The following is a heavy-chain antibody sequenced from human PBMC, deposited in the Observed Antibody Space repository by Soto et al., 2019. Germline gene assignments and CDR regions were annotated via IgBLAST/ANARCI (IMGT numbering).Heavy chain of an antibody. V-gene: IGHV4-59*01. CDR1: GGSISSYY. Sequence: TLSLTCTVSGGSISSYYWSWIRQPPGKGLEWIGYIYYSGSTNYNPSLKSRVTISVDTSKNQFSLKLSSVTAADTAVYYCARSNLEMATAYWGQGTLVTVLL. CDR3: ARSNLEMATAY. J-gene: IGHJ4*02. D-gene: IGHD5-12*01. CDR2: IYYSGST.